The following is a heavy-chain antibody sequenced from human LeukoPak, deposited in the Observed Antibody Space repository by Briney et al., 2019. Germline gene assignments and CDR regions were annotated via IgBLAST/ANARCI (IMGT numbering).Heavy chain of an antibody. CDR3: ATSSKKWELRPLFDY. V-gene: IGHV1-24*01. CDR2: FDPEDGQT. D-gene: IGHD1-26*01. CDR1: GYTLTELS. Sequence: ASLKVSCTVSGYTLTELSMHWVRQAPGKGLEWMGGFDPEDGQTIYAQKFQGRVTMTEDTSTDTAYMELSSLRSEDTAVYYCATSSKKWELRPLFDYWGQGTLVTVSS. J-gene: IGHJ4*02.